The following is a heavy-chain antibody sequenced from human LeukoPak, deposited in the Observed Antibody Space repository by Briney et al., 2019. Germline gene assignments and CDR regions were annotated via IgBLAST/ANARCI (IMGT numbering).Heavy chain of an antibody. CDR2: IYYSGST. Sequence: SETLSLTCTVSGGSISSGGYYWSWLRQHPGQGLEWIGYIYYSGSTYYNPSLKSRVTISVDTSKNQFSLKLSSVTAADTAVYYCARDPSLEDAFDIWGQGTMVTVSS. J-gene: IGHJ3*02. CDR3: ARDPSLEDAFDI. D-gene: IGHD2-2*01. V-gene: IGHV4-31*03. CDR1: GGSISSGGYY.